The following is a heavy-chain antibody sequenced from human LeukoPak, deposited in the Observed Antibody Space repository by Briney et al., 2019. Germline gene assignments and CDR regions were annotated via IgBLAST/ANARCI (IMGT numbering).Heavy chain of an antibody. D-gene: IGHD3-10*01. CDR3: ASYGSGSYRNYFDY. CDR1: GGSISSYY. CDR2: IYYSGST. J-gene: IGHJ4*02. V-gene: IGHV4-59*08. Sequence: SETLSLTCAVSGGSISSYYWSWIRQPPGKGLEWIGYIYYSGSTNYNPSLKSRVTISVDTSKNQFSLKLSSVTAADTAVYYCASYGSGSYRNYFDYWGQGTLVTVSS.